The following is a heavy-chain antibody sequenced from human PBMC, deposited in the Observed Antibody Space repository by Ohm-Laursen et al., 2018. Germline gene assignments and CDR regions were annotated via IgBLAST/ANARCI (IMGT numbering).Heavy chain of an antibody. V-gene: IGHV4-31*01. CDR2: IYYSGST. CDR1: GGSISSGGYY. J-gene: IGHJ4*02. CDR3: ASYYYDSSGYYYFDY. D-gene: IGHD3-22*01. Sequence: SETLSLTCIVSGGSISSGGYYWSWIRQHPGKGLEWIGYIYYSGSTYYNPSLKSLVTISVDTSKNQFSLKLSSVTAADTAVYYCASYYYDSSGYYYFDYWGQGTLVTVSS.